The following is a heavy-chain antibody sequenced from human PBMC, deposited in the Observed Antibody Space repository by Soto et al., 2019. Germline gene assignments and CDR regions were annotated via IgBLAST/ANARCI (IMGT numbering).Heavy chain of an antibody. Sequence: SETLSLTCTVSGGSISSYYWSWIRQPPGKGLEWIGYIYYGGSTYYNPSLKSRVTISVDRSKNQFSLKLSSVTAADTAVYYCARGGRLAPLDYWGQGTLVTVSS. D-gene: IGHD3-16*01. CDR2: IYYGGST. CDR1: GGSISSYY. CDR3: ARGGRLAPLDY. V-gene: IGHV4-59*12. J-gene: IGHJ4*02.